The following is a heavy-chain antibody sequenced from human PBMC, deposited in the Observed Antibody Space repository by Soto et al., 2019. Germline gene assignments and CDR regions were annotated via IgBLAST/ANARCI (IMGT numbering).Heavy chain of an antibody. V-gene: IGHV3-21*01. CDR3: ARIRGGDLKAFDI. D-gene: IGHD3-16*01. Sequence: EVQLVESGGGLVKPGGSLRLSCAASGFTFSTYSMNWVRQAPGKGLEWVSSISSSSSYIYYADSVKGRFTIPRDTAKNPLDLQTTSLGAQATAVYYGARIRGGDLKAFDIWGQGTMGTVSS. CDR1: GFTFSTYS. CDR2: ISSSSSYI. J-gene: IGHJ3*02.